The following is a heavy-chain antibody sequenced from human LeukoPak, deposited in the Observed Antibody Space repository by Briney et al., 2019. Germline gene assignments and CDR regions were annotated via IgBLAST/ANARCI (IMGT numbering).Heavy chain of an antibody. V-gene: IGHV3-30*18. J-gene: IGHJ4*02. CDR1: GFTFSSYG. CDR3: AKKGCSSTSCHTMEFDY. Sequence: GGSLRLSCAASGFTFSSYGMHWVRQAPGKGLEWVAVISYDGSNKYYADSVKGRFTISRDNSKNTLYLQMNSLRAEDTAVYYCAKKGCSSTSCHTMEFDYWGQGTLVTVSS. CDR2: ISYDGSNK. D-gene: IGHD2-2*02.